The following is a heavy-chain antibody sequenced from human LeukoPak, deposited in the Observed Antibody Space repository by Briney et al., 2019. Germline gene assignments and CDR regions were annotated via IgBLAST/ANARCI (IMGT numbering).Heavy chain of an antibody. Sequence: GGSLRLSCAASGFTFSSYAMHWVRQAPGKGLEWVAVISYDGSNKYYADSVKGRFTISRDNSKNTLYLQMNSLRAEDTAVYYCARDDPPYSNSNSADPRWFDPWGQGTLVTVSS. CDR2: ISYDGSNK. J-gene: IGHJ5*02. V-gene: IGHV3-30-3*01. D-gene: IGHD4-11*01. CDR1: GFTFSSYA. CDR3: ARDDPPYSNSNSADPRWFDP.